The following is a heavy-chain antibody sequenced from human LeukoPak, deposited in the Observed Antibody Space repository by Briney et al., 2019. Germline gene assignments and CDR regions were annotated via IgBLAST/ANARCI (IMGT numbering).Heavy chain of an antibody. V-gene: IGHV1-8*01. CDR1: GYTFTSYD. Sequence: ASVKVSCKASGYTFTSYDINWVRQATGQGLEWMGWMNPNNGNTAYAQNFQGRVTMTRDTSISTAYMELSSLRSDDTAVYYCARSLYYTAISCYWFHPWGQGTLVTVSS. CDR3: ARSLYYTAISCYWFHP. D-gene: IGHD2-21*02. J-gene: IGHJ5*02. CDR2: MNPNNGNT.